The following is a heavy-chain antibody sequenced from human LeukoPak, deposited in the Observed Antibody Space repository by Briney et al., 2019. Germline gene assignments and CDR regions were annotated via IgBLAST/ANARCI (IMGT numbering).Heavy chain of an antibody. CDR3: ATEGAGDYLNH. CDR1: GYTLTELS. CDR2: FNPEDGET. J-gene: IGHJ4*02. V-gene: IGHV1-24*01. Sequence: GASVKVSCKVSGYTLTELSMHWVRQAPGKGLEWMGGFNPEDGETFYAQKFQGRVNMTEDTSTDTAYMELSSLSYDDTAVYYCATEGAGDYLNHWGQGTLVTVSS. D-gene: IGHD4-17*01.